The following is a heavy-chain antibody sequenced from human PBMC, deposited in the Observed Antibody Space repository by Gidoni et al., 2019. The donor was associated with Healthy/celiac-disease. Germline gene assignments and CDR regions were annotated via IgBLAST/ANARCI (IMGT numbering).Heavy chain of an antibody. CDR2: ISGSGGST. J-gene: IGHJ4*02. D-gene: IGHD6-19*01. CDR3: AKTSIAVAGAPRGYFDY. V-gene: IGHV3-23*01. Sequence: EVQLLESGGGLVQPGGSLRLSCAASGFTFSSYAMSWVRQAPGKGLEWVSAISGSGGSTYYADSLKGRFTISRDNSKNTLYLQMNSLRAEDTAVYYCAKTSIAVAGAPRGYFDYWGQGTLVTVSS. CDR1: GFTFSSYA.